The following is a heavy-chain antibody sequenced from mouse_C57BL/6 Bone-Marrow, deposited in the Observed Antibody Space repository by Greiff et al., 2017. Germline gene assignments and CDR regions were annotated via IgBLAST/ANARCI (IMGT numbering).Heavy chain of an antibody. CDR2: INYDGSST. D-gene: IGHD3-2*02. V-gene: IGHV5-16*01. Sequence: EVKLVESEGGLVQPGSSMKLSCTASGFTFSDYYMAWVHQVPETGLEWVADINYDGSSTYYLDYLKSRFIISRDNAKNILYLQMSSLKSEDTATYYCATSGPGAMDYWGQGTSVTVSS. CDR1: GFTFSDYY. CDR3: ATSGPGAMDY. J-gene: IGHJ4*01.